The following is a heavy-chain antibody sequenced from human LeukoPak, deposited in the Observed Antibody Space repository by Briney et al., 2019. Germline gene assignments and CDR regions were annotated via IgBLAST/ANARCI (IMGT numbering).Heavy chain of an antibody. D-gene: IGHD3-9*01. J-gene: IGHJ3*02. Sequence: SETLSLTCTVSGGSISSYYWSWIRQPPGKGLEWIGYIYYSGSPNYNPSLNSRVTISLDTSRNQFSLKLSSVTAADTAVYYCARDGAVDILTGYGAFDMWGQGTMVTVSS. CDR2: IYYSGSP. V-gene: IGHV4-59*01. CDR1: GGSISSYY. CDR3: ARDGAVDILTGYGAFDM.